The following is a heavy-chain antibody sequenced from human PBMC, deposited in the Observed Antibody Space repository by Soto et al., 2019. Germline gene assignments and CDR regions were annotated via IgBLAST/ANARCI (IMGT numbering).Heavy chain of an antibody. CDR3: AREPGFGEARGSYSYGMDV. V-gene: IGHV4-4*07. J-gene: IGHJ6*02. D-gene: IGHD3-10*01. Sequence: LSLNCTVSGGSLSSYYWSWIRQPAGKGLEWIGRIYTSGSTNYNPSLKSRVTMSVDTSKNQFSLKLSSLTAAGTAVYYCAREPGFGEARGSYSYGMDVWGQGTTVTVSS. CDR2: IYTSGST. CDR1: GGSLSSYY.